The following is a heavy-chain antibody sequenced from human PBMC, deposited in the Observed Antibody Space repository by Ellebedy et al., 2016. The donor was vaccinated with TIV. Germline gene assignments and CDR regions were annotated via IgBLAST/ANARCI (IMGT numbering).Heavy chain of an antibody. Sequence: GESLKISCAASGFTFSRYWMSWLRQAPGKGLDYVAHIKFDEIEAYHADSVKGRFVISRDNARKSLYLQMNSLRVGDTAVYYCARDTVEVPSGDAFDLWGQGTTVTVSS. CDR2: IKFDEIEA. CDR3: ARDTVEVPSGDAFDL. V-gene: IGHV3-7*04. CDR1: GFTFSRYW. D-gene: IGHD2-2*01. J-gene: IGHJ3*01.